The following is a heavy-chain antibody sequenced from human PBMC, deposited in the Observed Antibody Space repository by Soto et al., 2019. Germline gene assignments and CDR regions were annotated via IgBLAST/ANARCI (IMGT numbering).Heavy chain of an antibody. V-gene: IGHV3-33*01. CDR1: GFSFSNYG. Sequence: QVQLVESGGGVVQPGRSQTLSCEASGFSFSNYGMHWVGRAPGKGLEWVAVIWFDGSHKFYANSVKDRFTISRDNSKNTLYLEMNNLRVEDTAVYYCAQSTVGATAQFDSWGQGTLVTVSS. J-gene: IGHJ4*02. CDR3: AQSTVGATAQFDS. D-gene: IGHD1-26*01. CDR2: IWFDGSHK.